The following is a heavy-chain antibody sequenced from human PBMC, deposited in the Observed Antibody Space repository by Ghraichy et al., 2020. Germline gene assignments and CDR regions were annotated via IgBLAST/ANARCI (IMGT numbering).Heavy chain of an antibody. J-gene: IGHJ4*02. Sequence: GGSLRLSRAASGFPFTSYAMSWVRQAPGKGLEWVSAISGDTFYTYYADSVKGRFTFSRDNSKSTLYLQMNSLRAEDTAVYYCVRQGSGGGLAAHPFDYWGQGTLVTVSS. CDR3: VRQGSGGGLAAHPFDY. CDR1: GFPFTSYA. CDR2: ISGDTFYT. D-gene: IGHD2-15*01. V-gene: IGHV3-23*01.